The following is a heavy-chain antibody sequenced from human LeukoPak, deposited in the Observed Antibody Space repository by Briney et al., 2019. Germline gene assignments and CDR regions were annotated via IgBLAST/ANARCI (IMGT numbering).Heavy chain of an antibody. D-gene: IGHD4-11*01. Sequence: PSETLSLTCTVSGGFISSYYWHWIRQSPGKGLEGIGYIDFSGSTNYNPSLKSRVSISVDTSKNQFSLRLTSVTAADTAVYYCVRDLVTTGTHYMDVWGKGTTVTVSS. CDR3: VRDLVTTGTHYMDV. CDR1: GGFISSYY. CDR2: IDFSGST. V-gene: IGHV4-59*01. J-gene: IGHJ6*03.